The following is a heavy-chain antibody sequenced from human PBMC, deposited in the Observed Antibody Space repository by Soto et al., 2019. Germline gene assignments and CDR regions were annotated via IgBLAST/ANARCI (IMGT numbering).Heavy chain of an antibody. J-gene: IGHJ4*02. CDR1: GGSVSSEGHY. Sequence: KASETLSLTCTVSGGSVSSEGHYWSWIRQTPGKGLEWIGYIYYTGSTNYNPSLKGRVTMSVDTSRDQVSLRLRSVTRADTAVYYCARDRPHLHETTGRIDSWGQGMLVTVSS. CDR2: IYYTGST. CDR3: ARDRPHLHETTGRIDS. D-gene: IGHD1-7*01. V-gene: IGHV4-61*08.